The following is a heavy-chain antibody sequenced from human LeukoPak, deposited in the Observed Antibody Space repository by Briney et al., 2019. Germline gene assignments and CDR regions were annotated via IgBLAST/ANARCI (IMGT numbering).Heavy chain of an antibody. D-gene: IGHD6-19*01. J-gene: IGHJ3*02. CDR3: ARVFGIAVAGSDAFDI. V-gene: IGHV1-2*02. Sequence: GASVKVSCKASGYTFTGYYMHWVRQAPGQGLEWMGWINPNSGGTNYAQKFQGRVTMTRDTSISTAYMELSSLRSEDTAVYYCARVFGIAVAGSDAFDIWGQGTMVTVSS. CDR2: INPNSGGT. CDR1: GYTFTGYY.